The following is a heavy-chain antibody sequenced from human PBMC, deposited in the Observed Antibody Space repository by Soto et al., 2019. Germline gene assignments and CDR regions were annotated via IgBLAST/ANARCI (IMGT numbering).Heavy chain of an antibody. Sequence: QVQLVQSGAEVKKPGASLKVSCQASGYSFSDYGIAWVRQAPGQGLAWVGWISTYNGNTNYAQKFQGRVTMTTDTSANTAYMERRRLRSDDTAMYYCARYGYSSGWYLGTGMDVWGQGTPVTVSS. V-gene: IGHV1-18*04. CDR3: ARYGYSSGWYLGTGMDV. CDR2: ISTYNGNT. J-gene: IGHJ6*02. D-gene: IGHD6-19*01. CDR1: GYSFSDYG.